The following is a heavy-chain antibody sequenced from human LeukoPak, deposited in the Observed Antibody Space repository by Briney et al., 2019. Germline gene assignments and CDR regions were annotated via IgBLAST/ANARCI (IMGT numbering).Heavy chain of an antibody. D-gene: IGHD5-18*01. CDR3: ARLRGYSYGLGAIDY. CDR2: IIPIFGTA. J-gene: IGHJ4*02. CDR1: GGTFSSYA. Sequence: SVKVSCKASGGTFSSYAISWVRQAPGQGLEWMGGIIPIFGTANYAQKFQGRVTITADESTSTAYMELSSLRSEDTAVYYCARLRGYSYGLGAIDYWGQGTLVTVSS. V-gene: IGHV1-69*13.